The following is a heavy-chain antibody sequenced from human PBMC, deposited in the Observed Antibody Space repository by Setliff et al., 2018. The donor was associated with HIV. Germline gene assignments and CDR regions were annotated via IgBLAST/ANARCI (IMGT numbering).Heavy chain of an antibody. D-gene: IGHD2-21*01. J-gene: IGHJ4*02. CDR3: THRRRDGFIPY. CDR1: GFSLSATSMG. V-gene: IGHV2-5*02. CDR2: IYRDDDK. Sequence: ESGPTLVNPTQTLTLTCTFSGFSLSATSMGVGWVRQPPGKALEWLALIYRDDDKRYSPSLESRLTITKDTSKNQVVLTMTNMDSVDTATYYCTHRRRDGFIPYWGQGTRVTVSS.